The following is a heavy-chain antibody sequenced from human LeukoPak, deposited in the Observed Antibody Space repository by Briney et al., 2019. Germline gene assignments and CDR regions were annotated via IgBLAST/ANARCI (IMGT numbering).Heavy chain of an antibody. D-gene: IGHD3-10*01. CDR2: ISAGNGNT. CDR3: ARGITMVRGVIITPYFDY. V-gene: IGHV1-3*01. Sequence: GASVKVSCKASGYTFSSYAMHWVRQAPGQRLEWMGWISAGNGNTKYSQKFQGRVTITRDTSASTAYMELSSLRSEDTAVYYCARGITMVRGVIITPYFDYWGQGTLVTVSS. J-gene: IGHJ4*02. CDR1: GYTFSSYA.